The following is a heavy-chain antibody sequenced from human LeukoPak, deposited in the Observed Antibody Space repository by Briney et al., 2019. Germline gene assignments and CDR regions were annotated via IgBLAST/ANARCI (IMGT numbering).Heavy chain of an antibody. J-gene: IGHJ4*02. V-gene: IGHV3-21*01. D-gene: IGHD2-2*01. CDR3: ARTATGYCSSAGCHWDS. CDR2: ISASSNFI. Sequence: PGGSLRLSCAASGFTFSTHSMYWVRQAPGKGLEWVSSISASSNFIHYAESVRGRFTISRDNAKSSLYLQMDSLGAQDTAVYYCARTATGYCSSAGCHWDSWGQGTLVTVSS. CDR1: GFTFSTHS.